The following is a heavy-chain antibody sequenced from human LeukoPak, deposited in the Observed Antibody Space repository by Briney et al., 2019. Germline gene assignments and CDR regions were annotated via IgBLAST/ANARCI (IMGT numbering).Heavy chain of an antibody. D-gene: IGHD6-6*01. V-gene: IGHV1-69*05. CDR3: SIAARLPLDFDY. CDR2: SIPIFGTA. J-gene: IGHJ4*02. Sequence: SVTVSCTASGGTFSSYAISWVRHAPGPGLEWMGGSIPIFGTANYAQKFQGRVTITTDESTSTAYMELSSLRSEDTAVYYCSIAARLPLDFDYWGQGTLVTVSS. CDR1: GGTFSSYA.